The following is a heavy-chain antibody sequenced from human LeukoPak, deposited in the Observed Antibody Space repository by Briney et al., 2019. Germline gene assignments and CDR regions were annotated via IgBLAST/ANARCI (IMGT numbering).Heavy chain of an antibody. CDR1: GGSISSYY. Sequence: PSETLSLTCAVSGGSISSYYWSWIRQPAGKGLEWIGRIYTSGSTNYNPSLKSRVTMSVDTSKNQFSLKLSSVTAADTAVYYCARAEANWGSVSWFDPWGQGTLVTVSS. CDR3: ARAEANWGSVSWFDP. CDR2: IYTSGST. J-gene: IGHJ5*02. D-gene: IGHD7-27*01. V-gene: IGHV4-4*07.